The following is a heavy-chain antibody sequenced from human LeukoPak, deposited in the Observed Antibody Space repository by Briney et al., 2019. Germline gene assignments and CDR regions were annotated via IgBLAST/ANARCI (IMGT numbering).Heavy chain of an antibody. V-gene: IGHV3-74*01. CDR1: GFTFSNYW. Sequence: QAGGSLRLSCAASGFTFSNYWIYWVRQGPGKGLVWVSRISPDGKDTSHADSVKGRFTISRDGSKNTLFLQMNRLRPEDAAVYYCAKAPVTTCRGAYCYPFDYWGQGTLVTVSS. J-gene: IGHJ4*02. CDR2: ISPDGKDT. D-gene: IGHD2-21*01. CDR3: AKAPVTTCRGAYCYPFDY.